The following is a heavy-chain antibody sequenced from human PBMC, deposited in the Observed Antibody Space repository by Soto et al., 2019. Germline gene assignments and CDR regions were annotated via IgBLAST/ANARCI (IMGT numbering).Heavy chain of an antibody. Sequence: SETLSFTCTVSDGSIGSDYWSWIRQPPGKGLEWLGNIDYIGNTNYNPSLKSRVTMSIDTSKNRFSLKLASVTTADTAVYYCARTFDNYVNGNWFDPWGQGTLVTVSS. CDR1: DGSIGSDY. V-gene: IGHV4-59*01. J-gene: IGHJ5*02. CDR3: ARTFDNYVNGNWFDP. D-gene: IGHD4-4*01. CDR2: IDYIGNT.